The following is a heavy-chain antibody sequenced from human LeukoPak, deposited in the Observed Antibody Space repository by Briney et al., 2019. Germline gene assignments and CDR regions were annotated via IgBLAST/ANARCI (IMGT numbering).Heavy chain of an antibody. CDR3: ANVGTYFDINWFDP. D-gene: IGHD3-9*01. Sequence: ASVKVSCKASGYTFRRYGISWVRQAPGQGLECLGWISAYNGNTNYAQKVQGRLTVTTDTSTSTAYMELRSLRSDDTAVYYCANVGTYFDINWFDPWGQGTLVTVSS. V-gene: IGHV1-18*01. CDR1: GYTFRRYG. CDR2: ISAYNGNT. J-gene: IGHJ5*02.